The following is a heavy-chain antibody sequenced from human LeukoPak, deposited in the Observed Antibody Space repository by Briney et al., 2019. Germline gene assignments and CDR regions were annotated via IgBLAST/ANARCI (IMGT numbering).Heavy chain of an antibody. CDR2: ISGTGGST. Sequence: GGSLRLSCAASGFAFSSFGMHWVRQAPGKGLEWVSAISGTGGSTYSADSVKGRFTISRDNSKNTLYLQMNSLRAEDTAVYYCAKGPYDSSGYYYDYWGQGTLVTVSS. CDR3: AKGPYDSSGYYYDY. V-gene: IGHV3-23*01. CDR1: GFAFSSFG. D-gene: IGHD3-22*01. J-gene: IGHJ4*02.